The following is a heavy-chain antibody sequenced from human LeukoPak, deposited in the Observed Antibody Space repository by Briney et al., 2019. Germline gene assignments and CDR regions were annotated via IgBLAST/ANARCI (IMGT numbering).Heavy chain of an antibody. CDR3: ARGLHYDFWSGYWFGY. D-gene: IGHD3-3*01. CDR2: IIPIFGTA. CDR1: GGTFSSYA. J-gene: IGHJ4*02. V-gene: IGHV1-69*13. Sequence: GASVKVSCKASGGTFSSYAISLVRQAPGQGLEWMGGIIPIFGTANYAQKIQGRVTITADDSTSTGYMALRSLRSEDTAVYYCARGLHYDFWSGYWFGYWGQGTLVTVSS.